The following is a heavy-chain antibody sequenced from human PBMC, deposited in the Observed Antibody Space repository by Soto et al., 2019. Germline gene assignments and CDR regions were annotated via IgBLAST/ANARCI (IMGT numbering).Heavy chain of an antibody. CDR3: ARQVHMLWAYFDY. V-gene: IGHV1-69*01. D-gene: IGHD3-16*01. CDR1: GGPFSSFA. CDR2: IIPILGSP. J-gene: IGHJ4*02. Sequence: QVQLVQSGAEVKKPGSSVKVSCKASGGPFSSFALNWVRQAPGLGLEWMGGIIPILGSPNYPQTFQGRVTITADESTRTVYLELSSLKSEDTAVDFCARQVHMLWAYFDYWGQGTLVTVCS.